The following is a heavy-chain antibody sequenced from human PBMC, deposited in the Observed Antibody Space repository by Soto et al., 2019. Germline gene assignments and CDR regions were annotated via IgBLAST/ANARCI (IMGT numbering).Heavy chain of an antibody. CDR1: GGSISDYY. D-gene: IGHD3-3*01. CDR2: ISNTGSA. V-gene: IGHV4-59*01. Sequence: QVQLQESGPGLVKPSETLSLTCTVSGGSISDYYWSWIRQPPGEGLEWIGHISNTGSATYSPSLKSRGAISVDTSKNQFSLNLSSVTAADTAVYFCARFLRSGSYWSAFDIWGQGTKVTVSS. J-gene: IGHJ3*02. CDR3: ARFLRSGSYWSAFDI.